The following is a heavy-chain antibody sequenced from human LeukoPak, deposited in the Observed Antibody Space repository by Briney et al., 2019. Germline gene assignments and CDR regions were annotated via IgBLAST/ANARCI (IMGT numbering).Heavy chain of an antibody. D-gene: IGHD5-18*01. CDR2: IYTSGST. CDR1: GGSISSGSYY. CDR3: ARDSKGGYRSLGY. J-gene: IGHJ4*02. Sequence: PSETLSLTCTVSGGSISSGSYYWSWIRQPAGKGLEWIGRIYTSGSTNYNPSLKSRVTISVDTSKNKFSLKLSSVTAADTAVYYCARDSKGGYRSLGYWGQGTLVTVSS. V-gene: IGHV4-61*02.